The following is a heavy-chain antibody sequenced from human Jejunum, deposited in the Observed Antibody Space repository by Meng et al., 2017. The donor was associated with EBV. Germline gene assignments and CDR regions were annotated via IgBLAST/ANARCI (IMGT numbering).Heavy chain of an antibody. CDR1: GGSITSYY. CDR2: IYHSGST. J-gene: IGHJ3*02. Sequence: GEVQESGPGLGKPSEALSLPCTVSGGSITSYYWNWIRQSPEKGLEWIGYIYHSGSTNYSPSLKSRVTISIDTSKNQFSLRLSSVTAADTAVYYCARGGAFDMWGPGTMVTVSS. V-gene: IGHV4-59*13. CDR3: ARGGAFDM.